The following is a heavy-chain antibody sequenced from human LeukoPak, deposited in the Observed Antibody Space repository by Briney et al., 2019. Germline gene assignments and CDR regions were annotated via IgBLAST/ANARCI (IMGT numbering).Heavy chain of an antibody. J-gene: IGHJ4*02. CDR3: ARHLRPYFDY. CDR2: IFYSGST. V-gene: IGHV4-39*01. D-gene: IGHD3-3*01. CDR1: GGSISSSTYY. Sequence: SETLSLTCTVSGGSISSSTYYWGWIRQPPGKGLEWIGTIFYSGSTYCNPSLKSRLTISVDTSKNQYSLRLSSVTAADTAVYYCARHLRPYFDYWGQGTLVTVSS.